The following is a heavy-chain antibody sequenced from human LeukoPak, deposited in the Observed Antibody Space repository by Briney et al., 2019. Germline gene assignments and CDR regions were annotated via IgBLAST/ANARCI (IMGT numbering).Heavy chain of an antibody. Sequence: ASVKVSCKASGYTFTGYYMHWVRQAPGQGLEWMGWINPNSGGTNYAQKFQGRVTMTRDTSIGTAYMELSRLRSDDTAVYYCARGVYSYGPRHDYWGQGTLVTVSS. CDR1: GYTFTGYY. D-gene: IGHD5-18*01. V-gene: IGHV1-2*02. CDR2: INPNSGGT. J-gene: IGHJ4*02. CDR3: ARGVYSYGPRHDY.